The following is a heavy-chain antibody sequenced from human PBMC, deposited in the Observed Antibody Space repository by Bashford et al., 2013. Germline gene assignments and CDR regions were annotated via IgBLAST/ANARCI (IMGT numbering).Heavy chain of an antibody. D-gene: IGHD6-6*01. CDR3: AFLPVSIAARPDHYFDY. Sequence: SVKVSCKASGGTFSSYTISWVRQAPGQGLEWMGRIIPILGIANYAQKFQGRVTITADKSTSTAYMELSSLRSEDTAVYYCAFLPVSIAARPDHYFDYWGQGTLVTVSS. V-gene: IGHV1-69*02. CDR1: GGTFSSYT. J-gene: IGHJ4*02. CDR2: IIPILGIA.